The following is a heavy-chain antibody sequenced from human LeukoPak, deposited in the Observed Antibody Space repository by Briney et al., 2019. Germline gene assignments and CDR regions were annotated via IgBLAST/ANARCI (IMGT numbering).Heavy chain of an antibody. CDR2: IYYSGST. CDR3: ARVVAAAGRYFDY. CDR1: GGSISSYY. D-gene: IGHD6-13*01. J-gene: IGHJ4*02. V-gene: IGHV4-59*01. Sequence: SETLSLTCTVSGGSISSYYWSWIRQPPGKGLEWIGYIYYSGSTNYNPSLKSRVTISVDTSKNQSSLKLSSVTAADTAVYYCARVVAAAGRYFDYWGQGTLVTVSS.